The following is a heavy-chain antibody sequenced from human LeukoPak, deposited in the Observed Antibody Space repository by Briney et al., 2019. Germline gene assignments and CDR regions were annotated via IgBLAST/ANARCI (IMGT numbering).Heavy chain of an antibody. V-gene: IGHV3-53*01. CDR1: GFTVSSNY. Sequence: GGSLRLSCAASGFTVSSNYMSWVRQAPGKGLEWVSVIYSGGTTYYADSVKGRFTVSRDISKNTLYLQMGSLRVEDTAVYYCARMLISSGYYVDSWGQGTLVTVSA. CDR2: IYSGGTT. CDR3: ARMLISSGYYVDS. D-gene: IGHD3-22*01. J-gene: IGHJ4*02.